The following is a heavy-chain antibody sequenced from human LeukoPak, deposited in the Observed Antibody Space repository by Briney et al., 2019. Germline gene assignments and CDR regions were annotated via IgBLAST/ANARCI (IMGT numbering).Heavy chain of an antibody. D-gene: IGHD2-2*02. CDR1: GFTFSSYE. J-gene: IGHJ4*02. V-gene: IGHV3-21*01. CDR2: INSDSSHI. CDR3: ARGPIPDY. Sequence: GGSLRLSCAASGFTFSSYEMNWVRQAPGKGLEWVSSINSDSSHIYYADSVKGRFTISRDNAKNSLYLQMNSLRAEDTAVYYCARGPIPDYWGQGTLVTVSS.